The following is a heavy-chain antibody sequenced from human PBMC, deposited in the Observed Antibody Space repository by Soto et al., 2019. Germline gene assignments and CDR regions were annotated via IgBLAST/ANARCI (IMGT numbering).Heavy chain of an antibody. V-gene: IGHV1-69*12. CDR3: AGGGGDDEGRGCDQGHV. J-gene: IGHJ6*02. D-gene: IGHD2-21*02. Sequence: QVQLVQSGAEVKKPGSSVKVSCKSSGGTFSNYGFSWVRQAPGQGLECMGVIVPIFGAEHPQKFQGRVTITADESXNXXFTDLRGLRSEDTAVYYCAGGGGDDEGRGCDQGHVWGQGTTVTVSS. CDR1: GGTFSNYG. CDR2: IVPIFGA.